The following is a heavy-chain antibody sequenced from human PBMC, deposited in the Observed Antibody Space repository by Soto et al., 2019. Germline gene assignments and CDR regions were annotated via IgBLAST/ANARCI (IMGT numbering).Heavy chain of an antibody. J-gene: IGHJ4*02. CDR1: GFIFGSYG. Sequence: GGSLRLSCTASGFIFGSYGMHWVRQAPGKGLEWVALISYDGTNKYYPDSVKGRFTISRDNPRNMLYLEMNSLSAEDTAMYYWARVPRDFCGRECSSANWGQGTQVTVSS. D-gene: IGHD2-21*01. CDR3: ARVPRDFCGRECSSAN. CDR2: ISYDGTNK. V-gene: IGHV3-30*03.